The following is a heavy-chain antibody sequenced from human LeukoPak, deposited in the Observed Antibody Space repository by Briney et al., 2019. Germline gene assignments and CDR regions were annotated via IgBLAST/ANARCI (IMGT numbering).Heavy chain of an antibody. J-gene: IGHJ4*02. CDR1: GFTFSKHA. V-gene: IGHV3-23*01. CDR3: GGGVLRFWESFISEYLDY. D-gene: IGHD3-3*01. CDR2: ISGSGGST. Sequence: GGSLRLSCAASGFTFSKHAMTWVRQAPGKGLEWVSAISGSGGSTYYADSVKGRFTISRDNSKNTLYLQMNSLRAEDTAVYYWGGGVLRFWESFISEYLDYWGQGPLVTVSS.